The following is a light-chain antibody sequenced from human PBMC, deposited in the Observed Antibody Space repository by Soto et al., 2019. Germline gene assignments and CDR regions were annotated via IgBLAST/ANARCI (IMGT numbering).Light chain of an antibody. V-gene: IGLV2-14*01. CDR2: EVS. J-gene: IGLJ2*01. CDR3: CSYAGSYTFV. Sequence: QSALTQPASVSGAPGQSIAISCTGTSSDVGTYNYVSWYQQRPGNAPKLIIYEVSNRPSGVSSRFSGSKSGNTASLTISGLQAEDEADYYCCSYAGSYTFVFGGGTKLTVL. CDR1: SSDVGTYNY.